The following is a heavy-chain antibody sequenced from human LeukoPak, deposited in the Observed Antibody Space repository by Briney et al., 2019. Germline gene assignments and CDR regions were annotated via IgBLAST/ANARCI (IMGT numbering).Heavy chain of an antibody. CDR1: GGSISSGGYS. CDR2: IYNSGST. CDR3: ARVKAEPYCSSTSCPLRYFDY. Sequence: SETLSLTCAVSGGSISSGGYSWSWIRQPPGKGLEWIGYIYNSGSTYYNPSLKSRVTISVDRSKNQFSLKLSSVTAADTAVYYCARVKAEPYCSSTSCPLRYFDYWGQGTLVTVSS. V-gene: IGHV4-30-2*01. D-gene: IGHD2-2*01. J-gene: IGHJ4*02.